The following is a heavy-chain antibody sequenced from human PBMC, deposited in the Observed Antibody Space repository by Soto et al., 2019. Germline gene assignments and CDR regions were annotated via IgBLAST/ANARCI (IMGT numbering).Heavy chain of an antibody. CDR2: LYYSGTT. Sequence: QVQLQESGPGLVKPSETLSLTCTVSGGSISSYYWSWIRQPPGKGLEWIGYLYYSGTTNYNSALKSRVTISVDTSKYQFSLKLSSVTAADTAVYYGARAGKGIGIAAAGYYYYGMDVWGQGTKVTVSS. CDR3: ARAGKGIGIAAAGYYYYGMDV. J-gene: IGHJ6*02. CDR1: GGSISSYY. D-gene: IGHD6-13*01. V-gene: IGHV4-59*01.